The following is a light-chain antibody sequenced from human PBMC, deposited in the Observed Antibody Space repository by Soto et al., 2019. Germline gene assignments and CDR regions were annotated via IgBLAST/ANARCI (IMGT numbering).Light chain of an antibody. CDR2: EVS. J-gene: IGLJ2*01. CDR3: SSYAGSNNLV. V-gene: IGLV2-8*01. CDR1: TSDVGGYNY. Sequence: QSALTQPPSASGSPGQSVTISCTGTTSDVGGYNYVSWYQHHPGIAPKLMIYEVSKRPSGVPDRFSASKSGNTASLTVSGLQAEDEADYYCSSYAGSNNLVFGGGTKLTVL.